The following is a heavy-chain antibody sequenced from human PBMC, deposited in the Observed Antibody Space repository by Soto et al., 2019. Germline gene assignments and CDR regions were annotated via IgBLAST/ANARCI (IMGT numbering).Heavy chain of an antibody. J-gene: IGHJ4*02. CDR1: GYTFTSYD. D-gene: IGHD3-3*01. Sequence: GASVKVSCKASGYTFTSYDIKWGRQAPGQGLEWMGWINPNSGGTNYAQKFQGWVTMTRDTSISTAYMELSRLRSDDTAVYYCARVSYDFWSGHFDYWGQGTLVTVSS. V-gene: IGHV1-2*04. CDR2: INPNSGGT. CDR3: ARVSYDFWSGHFDY.